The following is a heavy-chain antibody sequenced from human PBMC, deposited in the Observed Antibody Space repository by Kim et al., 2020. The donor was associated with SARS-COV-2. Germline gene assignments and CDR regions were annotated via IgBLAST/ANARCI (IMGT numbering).Heavy chain of an antibody. CDR2: INPNSGGT. D-gene: IGHD2-2*02. V-gene: IGHV1-2*02. J-gene: IGHJ6*02. Sequence: ASVKVSCKASGYTFTGYYMHWVRQAPGQGLEWMGWINPNSGGTNYAQKFQGRVTMTRDTSISTAYMELSRLRSDDTAVYYCATEDIVVVPAAIVHYYGMDVWGQGTTVTVSS. CDR1: GYTFTGYY. CDR3: ATEDIVVVPAAIVHYYGMDV.